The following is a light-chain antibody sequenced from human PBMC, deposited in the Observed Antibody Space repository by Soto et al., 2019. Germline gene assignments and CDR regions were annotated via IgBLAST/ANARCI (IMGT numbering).Light chain of an antibody. CDR3: QQYGSSPLMYT. Sequence: EIVLTQSPGTLSLSPGERATLSCRSSQRVRRSYLAWYQQKHGQAPRLLIYGASSRATGIPDRFSGSGSGTVFTLTISRLEPKEFAVYYLQQYGSSPLMYTFGQRTQREIK. V-gene: IGKV3-20*01. J-gene: IGKJ2*01. CDR2: GAS. CDR1: QRVRRSY.